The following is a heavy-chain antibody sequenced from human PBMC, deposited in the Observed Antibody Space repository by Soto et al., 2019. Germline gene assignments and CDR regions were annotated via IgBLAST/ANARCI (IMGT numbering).Heavy chain of an antibody. V-gene: IGHV4-59*01. D-gene: IGHD5-12*01. CDR2: IYYSGVT. J-gene: IGHJ5*02. CDR1: GDSISTYN. CDR3: ARVAADIASWLDP. Sequence: QGQLQESGPGLVKPSATLSLSCTVSGDSISTYNWGWIRQPPGKGLEWIGCIYYSGVTNYNPSLKRRVTIAVDTPKNQLSLTLSSVTAAHTAVYYCARVAADIASWLDPWGQGTLVTVSS.